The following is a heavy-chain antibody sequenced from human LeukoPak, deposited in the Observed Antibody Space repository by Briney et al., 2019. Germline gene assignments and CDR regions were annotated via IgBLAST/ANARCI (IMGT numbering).Heavy chain of an antibody. CDR1: GGSISSYY. CDR3: AGSGSYYRGAFDI. V-gene: IGHV4-4*07. CDR2: IYTSGST. Sequence: SETLSLTCTVSGGSISSYYWSWIRQPAGKGLEWIGRIYTSGSTNYNPSLKSRVAMSVDTSKNQFSLKLSSVTAADTAVYYCAGSGSYYRGAFDIWGQGTMVTVSS. D-gene: IGHD1-26*01. J-gene: IGHJ3*02.